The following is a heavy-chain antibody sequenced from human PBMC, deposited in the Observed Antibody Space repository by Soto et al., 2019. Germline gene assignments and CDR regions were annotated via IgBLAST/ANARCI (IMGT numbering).Heavy chain of an antibody. CDR2: IYYSGST. V-gene: IGHV4-39*01. J-gene: IGHJ6*02. CDR3: ARRPGASVYYYYGLDV. Sequence: QLQLQESGPGLVKSSETLSLTCTVSGGSISSSSYYWGWIRQPPGKGLEWIGIIYYSGSTYYNPSLKSRVTMSVDTSKNQFSLKLSSVTAADTAVYYCARRPGASVYYYYGLDVWGQGTTVTVSS. CDR1: GGSISSSSYY. D-gene: IGHD3-10*01.